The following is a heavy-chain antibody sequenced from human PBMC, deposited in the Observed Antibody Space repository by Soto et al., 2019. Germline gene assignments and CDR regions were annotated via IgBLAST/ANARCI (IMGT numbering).Heavy chain of an antibody. CDR2: INPSGGST. CDR3: ARAPYGDPPEV. J-gene: IGHJ6*02. D-gene: IGHD4-17*01. Sequence: ASVKVPSKASGYTFTSYYMHWLRQAPGQGLEWMGIINPSGGSTSYAQKFQGRVTMTRDTSTSTVYMELSSLGSEDTAVYYCARAPYGDPPEVWGQGTTVTVTS. CDR1: GYTFTSYY. V-gene: IGHV1-46*01.